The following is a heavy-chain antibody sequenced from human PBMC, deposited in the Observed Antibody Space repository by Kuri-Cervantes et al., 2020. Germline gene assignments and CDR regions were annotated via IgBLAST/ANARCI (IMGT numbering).Heavy chain of an antibody. D-gene: IGHD2-2*01. CDR2: IWYDGSNK. CDR1: GFTFSSYG. V-gene: IGHV3-30*02. CDR3: AKDSASCSSTSCYALDYYYGMDV. J-gene: IGHJ6*02. Sequence: GESLKISCAASGFTFSSYGMHWVRQAPGKGLEWVAVIWYDGSNKYYADSVKGRFTISRDNSKNTLYLQMNSLRAEDTAVYYCAKDSASCSSTSCYALDYYYGMDVWGQGTTVTVSS.